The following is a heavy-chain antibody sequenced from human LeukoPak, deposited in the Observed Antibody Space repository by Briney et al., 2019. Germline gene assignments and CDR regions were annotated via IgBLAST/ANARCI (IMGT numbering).Heavy chain of an antibody. Sequence: ASVKVSCKASGYTFTSYGISWVRQAPGQGLECMGWISAYNCNTNYAQKLQGRVTMTTDTSTSTAYMELRSLRSDDTAVYYCARWPQYGSGSYYNEQIDYWGQGTLVTVSS. CDR1: GYTFTSYG. V-gene: IGHV1-18*01. J-gene: IGHJ4*02. D-gene: IGHD3-10*01. CDR3: ARWPQYGSGSYYNEQIDY. CDR2: ISAYNCNT.